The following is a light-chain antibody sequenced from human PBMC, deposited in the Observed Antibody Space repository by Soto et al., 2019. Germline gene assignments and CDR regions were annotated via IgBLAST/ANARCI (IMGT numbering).Light chain of an antibody. CDR3: QQFNNWPRT. V-gene: IGKV3-15*01. CDR1: QSVSSN. J-gene: IGKJ1*01. CDR2: DAS. Sequence: EIAVTQSPGTRSVSPGGRATLSCRASQSVSSNLAWYQQKPGQAPRLLISDASTRATGIPARFSGSGSGTEFTLTISSLQSEDFAVYYCQQFNNWPRTFGQGTKV.